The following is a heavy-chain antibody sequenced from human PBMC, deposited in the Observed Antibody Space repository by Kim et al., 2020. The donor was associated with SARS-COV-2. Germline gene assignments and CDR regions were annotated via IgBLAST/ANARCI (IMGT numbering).Heavy chain of an antibody. J-gene: IGHJ4*02. Sequence: YNPSLKSRVTISVDTSKNQFSLKLSSVTAADTAVYYCARDRRGFGRTFDYWGQGTLVTVSS. CDR3: ARDRRGFGRTFDY. D-gene: IGHD3-10*01. V-gene: IGHV4-59*01.